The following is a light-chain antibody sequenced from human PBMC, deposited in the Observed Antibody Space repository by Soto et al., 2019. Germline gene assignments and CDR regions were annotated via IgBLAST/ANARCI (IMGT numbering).Light chain of an antibody. Sequence: QSVLTQPASVSGSPGQSITISCTGTSNTIGGYNVVSWYQQHPGTAPKVIIYEGIKRPSGVSNPFSGSISGSTASLTISGLQAEDEADYYCCSYVGATTYVFGTGTKVTVL. CDR1: SNTIGGYNV. CDR2: EGI. J-gene: IGLJ1*01. CDR3: CSYVGATTYV. V-gene: IGLV2-23*01.